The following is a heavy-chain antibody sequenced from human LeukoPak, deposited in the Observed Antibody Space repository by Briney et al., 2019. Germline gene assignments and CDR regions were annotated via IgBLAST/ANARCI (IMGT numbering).Heavy chain of an antibody. Sequence: PSGTLSLTCTVSGGSISSYYWSWIRQPPGKGLEWIGYIYYSGSTNYNPSLKSRVTISVATSKNPFSLKLSSVTAADTAVYYCARDPGYCSSTTCPPFDPWGQGTLVTVSS. J-gene: IGHJ5*02. CDR2: IYYSGST. V-gene: IGHV4-59*01. CDR3: ARDPGYCSSTTCPPFDP. CDR1: GGSISSYY. D-gene: IGHD2-2*01.